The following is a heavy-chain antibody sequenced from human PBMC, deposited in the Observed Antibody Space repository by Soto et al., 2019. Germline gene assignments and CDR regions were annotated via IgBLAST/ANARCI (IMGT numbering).Heavy chain of an antibody. J-gene: IGHJ6*02. V-gene: IGHV3-21*01. Sequence: GGSLRLSCAASGFTFSSYSMNWVRQAPGKGLEWVSSISSSSSYVYYADSVKGRFTISRDNAMNSLYLQMNSLRAEDTAVYYCARDRRDTAMAHGDWYYYGMDVWGQGTTVTVSS. D-gene: IGHD5-18*01. CDR2: ISSSSSYV. CDR3: ARDRRDTAMAHGDWYYYGMDV. CDR1: GFTFSSYS.